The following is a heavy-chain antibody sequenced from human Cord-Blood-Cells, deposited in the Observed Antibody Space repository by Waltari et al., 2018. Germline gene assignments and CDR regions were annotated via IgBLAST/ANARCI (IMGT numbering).Heavy chain of an antibody. D-gene: IGHD1-26*01. CDR3: ARDRSGSYFDY. CDR1: GYTFTGYY. J-gene: IGHJ4*02. V-gene: IGHV1-2*02. CDR2: INPNSGGT. Sequence: QVQLMQSGPEVKKPGASVKASRKASGYTFTGYYRHWVRQAPGQGLEWMGWINPNSGGTNYAQKFQGRVTMTRDTSISTAYMELSRLRSDDTAVYYCARDRSGSYFDYWGQGTLVTVSS.